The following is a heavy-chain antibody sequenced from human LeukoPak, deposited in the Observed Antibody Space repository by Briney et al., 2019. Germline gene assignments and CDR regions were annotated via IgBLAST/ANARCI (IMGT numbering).Heavy chain of an antibody. Sequence: GGSLRLSCAASGFTFSSYSMNWVRQAPGKGLEWVSSISSSSSYIYYADSVKGRFIISRDNSKDTLYLQMDSLRAEDTAVYYCAKGFHRFVDFWGQGTLVTVSS. CDR1: GFTFSSYS. J-gene: IGHJ4*02. CDR3: AKGFHRFVDF. CDR2: ISSSSSYI. V-gene: IGHV3-21*01. D-gene: IGHD3-3*01.